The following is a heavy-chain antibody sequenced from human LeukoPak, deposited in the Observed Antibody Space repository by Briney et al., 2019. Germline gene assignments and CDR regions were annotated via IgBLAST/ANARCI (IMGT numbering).Heavy chain of an antibody. CDR2: ISSSSSTI. J-gene: IGHJ4*02. V-gene: IGHV3-48*01. D-gene: IGHD6-13*01. CDR3: ARGARYSSSWSLY. Sequence: PGGSLRLSCAASGFTFSSYWMSWVRQAPGKGLEWVSYISSSSSTIYYADSVKGRFTISRDNAKNSLYLQMNSLRAEDTAVYYCARGARYSSSWSLYWGQGTLVTVSS. CDR1: GFTFSSYW.